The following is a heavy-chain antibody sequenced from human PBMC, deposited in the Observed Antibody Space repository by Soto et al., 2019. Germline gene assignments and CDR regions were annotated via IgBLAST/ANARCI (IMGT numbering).Heavy chain of an antibody. CDR1: GFTFSSYA. J-gene: IGHJ6*02. CDR3: AKDLNSLNYYYGMDV. CDR2: ITGSGGST. D-gene: IGHD2-15*01. Sequence: GGSLRLSCAASGFTFSSYAMSWVRQAPGKGLEWVSVITGSGGSTYYADPVRGRFTISRDNSKNTLYLQMNSLRAEDAAVYYCAKDLNSLNYYYGMDVWGQGTTVTVSS. V-gene: IGHV3-23*01.